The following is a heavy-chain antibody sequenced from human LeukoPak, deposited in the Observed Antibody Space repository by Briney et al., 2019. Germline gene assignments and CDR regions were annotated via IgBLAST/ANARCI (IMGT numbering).Heavy chain of an antibody. CDR2: LVHSNAYT. D-gene: IGHD2-15*01. V-gene: IGHV5-10-1*01. J-gene: IGHJ5*02. CDR1: AYGFTSYW. CDR3: ARRIPVAGFYCYVRHFDNWFDP. Sequence: GEALRISCKGSAYGFTSYWISWVRQMSGKGVEWMGRLVHSNAYTNYSPSFQGHVTISSDKSISTAYLQWSSLNASDTAMYYCARRIPVAGFYCYVRHFDNWFDPWGQGTLVTVSS.